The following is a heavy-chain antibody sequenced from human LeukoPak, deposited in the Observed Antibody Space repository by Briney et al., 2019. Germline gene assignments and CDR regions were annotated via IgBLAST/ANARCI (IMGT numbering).Heavy chain of an antibody. CDR2: VIPLFGTA. J-gene: IGHJ6*03. V-gene: IGHV1-69*05. Sequence: SVKVSCKASGGTFSSYGISWVRQAPGQGLEWLGGVIPLFGTAEYAQKFQGRVTITTDESTTTAYMELSSLRSEDTAVYYCARDDLTAHYMDVWGTGTTVTVSS. CDR3: ARDDLTAHYMDV. D-gene: IGHD2-21*02. CDR1: GGTFSSYG.